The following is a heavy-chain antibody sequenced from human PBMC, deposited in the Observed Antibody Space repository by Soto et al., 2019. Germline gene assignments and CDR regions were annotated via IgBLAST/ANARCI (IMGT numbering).Heavy chain of an antibody. CDR2: IYYSGST. CDR3: ARSYDYIWGSYRLRGFDP. J-gene: IGHJ5*02. D-gene: IGHD3-16*02. V-gene: IGHV4-59*08. Sequence: PSETLSLTCTVSGGSISSYYWSWIRQPPGKGLEWIGYIYYSGSTNYNPSLKSRVTISVDTSKNQFSLKLSSVTAADTAVYYCARSYDYIWGSYRLRGFDPWGQGTLVTVSS. CDR1: GGSISSYY.